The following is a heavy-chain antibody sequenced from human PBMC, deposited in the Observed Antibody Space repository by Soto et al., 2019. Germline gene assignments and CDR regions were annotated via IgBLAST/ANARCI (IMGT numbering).Heavy chain of an antibody. V-gene: IGHV1-18*01. J-gene: IGHJ6*02. Sequence: QVQLVQSGAEVKKPGASVKVSCKASGYTFTSYGISWVRQAPGQGLEWMGWISAYNGNTNYAQKLQGRVTMTTDTSTSTAYMELRSLRSDDTAVYYCARPRHYDFGSGYYPAGGYYYGMDVWGQGTTVTVSS. CDR2: ISAYNGNT. CDR1: GYTFTSYG. CDR3: ARPRHYDFGSGYYPAGGYYYGMDV. D-gene: IGHD3-3*01.